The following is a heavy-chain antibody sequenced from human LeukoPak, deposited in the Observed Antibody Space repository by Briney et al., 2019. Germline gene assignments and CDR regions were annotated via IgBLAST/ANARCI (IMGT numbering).Heavy chain of an antibody. V-gene: IGHV3-30*02. CDR3: AKDRNHPSIVGATASGMDY. J-gene: IGHJ4*02. Sequence: GGSLRLSCAASGFTFSSYSMNWVRQAPGKGLEWVAFIRYDGSNKYYADSVKGRFTISRDSSKNTLYLQMNSLRAEDTAVYYCAKDRNHPSIVGATASGMDYWGQGTLVTVSS. CDR2: IRYDGSNK. D-gene: IGHD1-26*01. CDR1: GFTFSSYS.